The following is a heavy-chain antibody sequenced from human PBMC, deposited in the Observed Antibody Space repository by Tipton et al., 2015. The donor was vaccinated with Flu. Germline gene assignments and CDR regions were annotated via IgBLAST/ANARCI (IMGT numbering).Heavy chain of an antibody. D-gene: IGHD3-10*01. CDR1: GGSISSGGDS. CDR3: AKHTVGRTMGDFAY. Sequence: TLSLTCFVSGGSISSGGDSWNWLRQPPGKGLEWIGYIYDSGNTYYNPSLTSRVTISVDRSKNQFSLKLTSVTAADTAVYYCAKHTVGRTMGDFAYWGQGILVTVSS. CDR2: IYDSGNT. J-gene: IGHJ4*02. V-gene: IGHV4-30-2*01.